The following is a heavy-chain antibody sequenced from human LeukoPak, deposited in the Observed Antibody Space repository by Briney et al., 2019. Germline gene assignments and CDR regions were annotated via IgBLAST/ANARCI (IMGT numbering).Heavy chain of an antibody. CDR3: ARDRGPYSRMVATSVLYY. D-gene: IGHD5-12*01. V-gene: IGHV1-2*04. CDR2: INPNSGGT. J-gene: IGHJ4*02. Sequence: GASVKVSCKASGYTFTGYYMHWVRQAPGQGLEWMGWINPNSGGTNYAQKFQGWVTMTRDTSISTAYMELSRLRSDDTAVYYCARDRGPYSRMVATSVLYYWGQGTLVTVSS. CDR1: GYTFTGYY.